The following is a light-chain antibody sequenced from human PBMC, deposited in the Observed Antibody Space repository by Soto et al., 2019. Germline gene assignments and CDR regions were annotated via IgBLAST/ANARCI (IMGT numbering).Light chain of an antibody. J-gene: IGKJ1*01. Sequence: EIVLTQSPATLSLYPGERATLSCRASQSVSSYLAWYQQKPGQAPRLLIYDASNRATGIPARFSGSGSGTDFTLTISSLEPEDFAVYYCQQRRTFGQGTKV. V-gene: IGKV3-11*01. CDR3: QQRRT. CDR1: QSVSSY. CDR2: DAS.